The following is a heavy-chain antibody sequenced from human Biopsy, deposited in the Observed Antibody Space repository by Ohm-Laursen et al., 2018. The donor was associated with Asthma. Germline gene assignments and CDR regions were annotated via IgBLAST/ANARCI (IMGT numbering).Heavy chain of an antibody. D-gene: IGHD3-3*02. CDR3: ARTFHFWSPYHAEHYQL. V-gene: IGHV3-7*01. Sequence: SLRLFCTASGFTFGDYWMGWVRQVPGKGLEWVANIKHDGTEKNHVDSLKGRFAISRDNAKNSLYLQMNSLRAEDTAVYYCARTFHFWSPYHAEHYQLWGQGTLVTVPS. CDR1: GFTFGDYW. CDR2: IKHDGTEK. J-gene: IGHJ1*01.